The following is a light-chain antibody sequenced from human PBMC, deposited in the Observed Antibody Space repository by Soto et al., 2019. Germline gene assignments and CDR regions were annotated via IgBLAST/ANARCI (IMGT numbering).Light chain of an antibody. V-gene: IGKV3-15*01. CDR3: QQYYNWPPWT. CDR2: GAS. J-gene: IGKJ1*01. CDR1: QSVSSN. Sequence: EIVMTQSPATLSVSPGERVTLSCRASQSVSSNLAWYQQKPGQAPRLLIYGASTRATGIPARFSGSGSGTEFTLTISSLQPEDFAVYYCQQYYNWPPWTFGQGTKVDIK.